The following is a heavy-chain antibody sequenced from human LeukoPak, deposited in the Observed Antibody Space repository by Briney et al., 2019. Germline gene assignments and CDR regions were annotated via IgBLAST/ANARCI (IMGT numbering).Heavy chain of an antibody. CDR1: GFTFNNYA. V-gene: IGHV3-23*01. CDR3: PKGSAAARPYYFDY. J-gene: IGHJ4*02. CDR2: ITDSGGDT. D-gene: IGHD6-13*01. Sequence: GGSLRLSCAASGFTFNNYAMGWVRQAPGEGLEWVSAITDSGGDTYYADSVKGRFTISRDNSQNTLYLQMNSLRAEDTAVYYCPKGSAAARPYYFDYWGQGILVTVSS.